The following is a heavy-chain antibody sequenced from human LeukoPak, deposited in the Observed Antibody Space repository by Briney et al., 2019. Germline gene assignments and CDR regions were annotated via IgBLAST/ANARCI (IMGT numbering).Heavy chain of an antibody. Sequence: PSEILSLTCTVSGGSISSSSYYWGWIRQPPGKGLEWIGSIYYSGSTYYNPSLKSRVTISVDTSKNQFSLKLSSVTAADTAVYYCARQVEMATTLDYWGQGTLVTVSS. D-gene: IGHD5-24*01. V-gene: IGHV4-39*01. CDR3: ARQVEMATTLDY. J-gene: IGHJ4*02. CDR1: GGSISSSSYY. CDR2: IYYSGST.